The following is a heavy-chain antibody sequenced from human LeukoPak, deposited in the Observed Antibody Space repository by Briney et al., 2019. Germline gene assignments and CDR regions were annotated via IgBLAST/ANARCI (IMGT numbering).Heavy chain of an antibody. CDR1: GYTFTSYA. D-gene: IGHD2-2*01. V-gene: IGHV1-3*01. J-gene: IGHJ4*02. CDR3: ATDPRYCSSTSCY. Sequence: ASVKVSCKASGYTFTSYAMHWVRQAPGQRLEWMGWINAGNGNTKYSQKFQGRVTMTEDTSTDTAYMELSSLRSEDTAVYYCATDPRYCSSTSCYWGQGTLVTVSS. CDR2: INAGNGNT.